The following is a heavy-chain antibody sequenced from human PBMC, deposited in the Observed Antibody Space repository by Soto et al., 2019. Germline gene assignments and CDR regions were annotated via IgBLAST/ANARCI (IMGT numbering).Heavy chain of an antibody. CDR3: ARVREEYRYGYLLRWFDH. J-gene: IGHJ5*02. V-gene: IGHV1-69*12. CDR2: IIPIFGTA. D-gene: IGHD5-18*01. CDR1: GGTFSSYA. Sequence: QVQLVQSGAEVKKPGSSVKVSCKASGGTFSSYAISWVRQAPGQGLEWMGGIIPIFGTANYAQKFQGRVTITADESKSTAYIELSSLRSEDTAVYYCARVREEYRYGYLLRWFDHWGQGTLVTVSA.